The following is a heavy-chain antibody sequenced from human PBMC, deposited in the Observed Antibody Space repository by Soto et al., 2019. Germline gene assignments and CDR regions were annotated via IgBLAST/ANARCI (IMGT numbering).Heavy chain of an antibody. CDR2: ISGSGGST. CDR3: ARDIGGSSAS. V-gene: IGHV3-23*01. CDR1: AFTFSNYA. D-gene: IGHD6-6*01. Sequence: GGSLRLSCAASAFTFSNYAMTWVRLAPGKGLEWVSSISGSGGSTYYAVSVKGRFTISRDNADNTLYLQMNSLRADDTAVYYCARDIGGSSASWGQGILVTVFS. J-gene: IGHJ4*02.